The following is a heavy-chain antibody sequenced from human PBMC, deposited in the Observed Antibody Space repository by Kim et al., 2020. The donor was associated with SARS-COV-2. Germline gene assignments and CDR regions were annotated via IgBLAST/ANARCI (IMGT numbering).Heavy chain of an antibody. V-gene: IGHV3-20*04. Sequence: GGSLRLSCVASGFTFDDYGMSWVRQAPGAGLEWVSGVTWNSAIITYADSVRGRFTISRDNARNSLYLQMDSLRAEDTALYYCARLIKYYGSRTSHSNFDYWGQGTLVTVSS. CDR1: GFTFDDYG. CDR3: ARLIKYYGSRTSHSNFDY. D-gene: IGHD3-10*01. J-gene: IGHJ4*02. CDR2: VTWNSAII.